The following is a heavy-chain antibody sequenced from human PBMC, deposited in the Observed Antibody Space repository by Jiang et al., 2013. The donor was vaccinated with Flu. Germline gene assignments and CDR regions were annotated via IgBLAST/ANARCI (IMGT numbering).Heavy chain of an antibody. D-gene: IGHD3-10*01. V-gene: IGHV3-15*01. J-gene: IGHJ4*02. Sequence: EVQLVESGGGLVKPGGSLRLSCAASGFSFSTAWMSWVRQAPGKGLEWVGRIKNNAVGGTTDYVAPVKGRFTISRDDSRNTLYLELNSLKTEDTAVYYCTTTLVGTGSFPYWGQGTLVTVSS. CDR3: TTTLVGTGSFPY. CDR1: GFSFSTAW. CDR2: IKNNAVGGTT.